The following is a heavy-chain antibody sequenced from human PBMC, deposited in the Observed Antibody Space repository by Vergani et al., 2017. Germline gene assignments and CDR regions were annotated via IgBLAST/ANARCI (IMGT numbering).Heavy chain of an antibody. V-gene: IGHV1-18*01. D-gene: IGHD6-19*01. J-gene: IGHJ4*02. CDR3: ARDLEQWLGKGRATFDY. Sequence: QVQLVQSGAEVKKPGASVKVSCKASGYTFTSYGISWVRQAPGQGLEWMGWNSAYNGNTNYAQKLQGRVTMTTDTSTSTAYMELRSLRSDDTAVYYCARDLEQWLGKGRATFDYWGQGTLVTGSS. CDR2: NSAYNGNT. CDR1: GYTFTSYG.